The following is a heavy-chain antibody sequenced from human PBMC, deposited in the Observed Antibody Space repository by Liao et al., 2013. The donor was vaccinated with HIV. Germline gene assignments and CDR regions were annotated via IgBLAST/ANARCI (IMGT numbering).Heavy chain of an antibody. V-gene: IGHV4-4*07. CDR2: IDNSGST. CDR3: ARELRDYDFWSGYNQYYYYYYMDV. Sequence: QLQLQESGPGLVKPSETLSLTCTVSGGSISTYYWSWIRQPAGKGLEWIGRIDNSGSTNYNPSLKSRVTISVDTSKNQFSLKLSSVTAADTAVYYCARELRDYDFWSGYNQYYYYYYMDVWGKGTTVTVSS. CDR1: GGSISTYY. D-gene: IGHD3-3*01. J-gene: IGHJ6*03.